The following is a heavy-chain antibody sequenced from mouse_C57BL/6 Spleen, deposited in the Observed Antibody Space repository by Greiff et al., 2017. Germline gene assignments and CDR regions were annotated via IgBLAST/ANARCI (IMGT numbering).Heavy chain of an antibody. J-gene: IGHJ4*01. Sequence: QVQLQQSGAELVRPGASVTLSCKASGYTFTDYEMHWVKQTPVHGLEWIGAIDPETGGTAYNQKFTGKAILTADKSSSTAYMELRSLTSEDSAVYYCTRSVVAPNYYAMDYWGQGTSVTVSS. D-gene: IGHD1-1*01. CDR2: IDPETGGT. CDR3: TRSVVAPNYYAMDY. V-gene: IGHV1-15*01. CDR1: GYTFTDYE.